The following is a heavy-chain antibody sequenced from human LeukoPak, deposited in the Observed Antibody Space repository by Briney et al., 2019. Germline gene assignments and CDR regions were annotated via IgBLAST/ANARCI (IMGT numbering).Heavy chain of an antibody. CDR3: AIGSYYRVWFDP. Sequence: PSETLSLTCVVSGTSISGSDWWSWVRPPPGKGLEWIGEIYHSGNTNYNPSLKSRVTISVDKSKNQFSLMLTSVTAADTAVYYCAIGSYYRVWFDPWGRGTLVTVSS. D-gene: IGHD2-15*01. J-gene: IGHJ5*02. CDR2: IYHSGNT. V-gene: IGHV4-4*02. CDR1: GTSISGSDW.